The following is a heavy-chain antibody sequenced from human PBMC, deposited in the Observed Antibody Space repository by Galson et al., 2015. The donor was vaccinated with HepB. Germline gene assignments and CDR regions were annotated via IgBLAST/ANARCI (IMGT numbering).Heavy chain of an antibody. CDR1: GYSFTSYW. CDR2: IDPSDSYT. V-gene: IGHV5-10-1*01. D-gene: IGHD3-16*01. J-gene: IGHJ3*02. CDR3: ARHLGGGAFDI. Sequence: QSGAEVKKPGESLRISSKGSGYSFTSYWISLVRQMPGKGLEWMGRIDPSDSYTNYSPSFQGHVTVSADKSITTAYLQWSSLKASDTAVYFCARHLGGGAFDIWGQGTMVTVSS.